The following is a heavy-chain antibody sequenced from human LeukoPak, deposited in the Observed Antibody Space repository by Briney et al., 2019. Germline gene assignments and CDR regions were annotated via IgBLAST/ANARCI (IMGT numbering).Heavy chain of an antibody. CDR2: INHSGST. Sequence: SETLSLTCAVYGGSFSGYYRSWIRQPPGKGLEWIGEINHSGSTNYNPSLKSRVTISVDTSKNQFSLKLSSVTAADTAVYYCARARGRFFDYWGQGTLVTVSS. V-gene: IGHV4-34*01. CDR1: GGSFSGYY. J-gene: IGHJ4*02. CDR3: ARARGRFFDY.